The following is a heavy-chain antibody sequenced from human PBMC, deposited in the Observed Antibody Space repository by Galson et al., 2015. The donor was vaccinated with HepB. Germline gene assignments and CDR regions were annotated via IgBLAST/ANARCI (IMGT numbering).Heavy chain of an antibody. J-gene: IGHJ4*02. CDR2: ISYNGDTQ. CDR3: AREDRNAYDFLDY. CDR1: GFSFRSYT. Sequence: SLRLSCAVSGFSFRSYTMHWVRQAPGKGLEWMSSISYNGDTQNYVDSVKGRFTTSRDNSKSTLYLQMNGLRPEDTAVYYCAREDRNAYDFLDYWGQGTLVSVSP. V-gene: IGHV3-30*04. D-gene: IGHD1-1*01.